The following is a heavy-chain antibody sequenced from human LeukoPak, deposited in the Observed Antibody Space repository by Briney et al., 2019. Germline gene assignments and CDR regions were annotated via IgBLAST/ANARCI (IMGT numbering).Heavy chain of an antibody. Sequence: RASVKVSCKASGYTFTSYYMHWVRQAPGQGLEWMGRGNPSGGSTRYAQKFQGRVTMTRDTSTSTVYMELSSLRSKDTAVYFCARGYGSGDQFHFDFWGHGTLVTVSS. D-gene: IGHD3-10*01. CDR1: GYTFTSYY. CDR3: ARGYGSGDQFHFDF. J-gene: IGHJ4*01. CDR2: GNPSGGST. V-gene: IGHV1-46*01.